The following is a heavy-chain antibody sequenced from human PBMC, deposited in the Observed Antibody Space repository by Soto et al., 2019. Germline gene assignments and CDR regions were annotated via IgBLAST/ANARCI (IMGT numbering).Heavy chain of an antibody. V-gene: IGHV1-2*04. CDR1: GYTFTGYY. CDR2: INPNSGGT. J-gene: IGHJ4*02. D-gene: IGHD3-16*02. Sequence: GASVKVSCKASGYTFTGYYMHWVRQAPGQGLEWMGWINPNSGGTNYAQKFQGWVTMTRDTSISTAYMELSRLRSDDTAVYYCARAMYYDYVWGSYRLDYWGQGTLVTVSS. CDR3: ARAMYYDYVWGSYRLDY.